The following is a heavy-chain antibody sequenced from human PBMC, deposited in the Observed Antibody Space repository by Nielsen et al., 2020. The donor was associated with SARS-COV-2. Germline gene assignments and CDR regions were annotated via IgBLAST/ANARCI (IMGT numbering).Heavy chain of an antibody. D-gene: IGHD2-2*01. CDR2: IYYSGST. J-gene: IGHJ3*02. Sequence: SETLSLTCTVSGGSISSSSDYWGWIRQPPGKGLEWIGSIYYSGSTYYNPSLKSRVTISVDTSKNQFSLKLSSVTAADTAVYYCARCIVDLVPAAIMKFGAFDIWGQGTMVTVSS. CDR1: GGSISSSSDY. V-gene: IGHV4-39*01. CDR3: ARCIVDLVPAAIMKFGAFDI.